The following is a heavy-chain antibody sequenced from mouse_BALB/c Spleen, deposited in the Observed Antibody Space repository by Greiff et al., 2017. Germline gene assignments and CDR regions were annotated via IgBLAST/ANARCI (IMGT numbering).Heavy chain of an antibody. CDR3: ARRAIYYDYMDY. CDR1: GFSLTSYG. D-gene: IGHD2-4*01. Sequence: VKLQESGPGLVAPSQSLSITCTVSGFSLTSYGVHWVRQPPGKGLEWLGVIWAGGSTNYNSALMSRLSISKDNSKSQVFLKMNSLQTDDTAMYYCARRAIYYDYMDYWGQGTSVTVSS. CDR2: IWAGGST. V-gene: IGHV2-9*02. J-gene: IGHJ4*01.